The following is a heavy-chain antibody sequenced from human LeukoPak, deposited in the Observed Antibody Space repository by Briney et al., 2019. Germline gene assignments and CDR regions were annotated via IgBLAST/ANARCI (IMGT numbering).Heavy chain of an antibody. D-gene: IGHD4-11*01. V-gene: IGHV3-21*01. CDR2: ISSSSSYI. CDR3: ARDEAYSSFDY. J-gene: IGHJ4*02. Sequence: GGSLRLSCAASGFTFSTYTMNWVRQAPGKGLEWVSSISSSSSYIFNADSVKGRFTISRENAKNSLYLQMNYLTTEDTAVYFCARDEAYSSFDYWGQGILVTVSS. CDR1: GFTFSTYT.